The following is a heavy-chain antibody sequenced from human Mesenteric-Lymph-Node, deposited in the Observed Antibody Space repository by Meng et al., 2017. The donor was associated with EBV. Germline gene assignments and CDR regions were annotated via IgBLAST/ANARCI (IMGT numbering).Heavy chain of an antibody. Sequence: QVQLQEAGPGLGKPSGTLSLTCGVSGDSIISTDTWWSWFRQAPGKGLEWISYMSSSGVTTHYADSVKGRFTVSRDNAKSSLYLQMNGLRVDDTAVYYCAMGDTSPTGTLDPWGQGTLVTVSS. V-gene: IGHV3-11*01. CDR1: GDSIISTDT. CDR3: AMGDTSPTGTLDP. D-gene: IGHD3-16*01. CDR2: MSSSGVTT. J-gene: IGHJ5*02.